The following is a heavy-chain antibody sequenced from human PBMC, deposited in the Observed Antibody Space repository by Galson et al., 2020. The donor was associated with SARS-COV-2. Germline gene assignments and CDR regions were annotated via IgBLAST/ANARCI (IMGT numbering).Heavy chain of an antibody. CDR2: TDDSGGSR. CDR1: GFTFRSYA. CDR3: GKGAKDYYYYMDV. V-gene: IGHV3-23*01. J-gene: IGHJ6*03. Sequence: GESLKISCAASGFTFRSYAMSWVRQATGKGLEWVSSTDDSGGSRYYADSVKGRFIISRDNSKSTLYLQMNSLRAEDTAVYYCGKGAKDYYYYMDVWGKGTTVSVSS.